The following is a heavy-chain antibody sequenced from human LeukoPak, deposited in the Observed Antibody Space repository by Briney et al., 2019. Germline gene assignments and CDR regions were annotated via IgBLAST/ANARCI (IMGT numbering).Heavy chain of an antibody. CDR2: ISGSGAYT. CDR3: AKSEWLRPYYFDY. Sequence: GGSLRLSCAASGFTFSSYAMTWVRQAPGEGLEWASAISGSGAYTQYADSVKGRFTISRDNSKNALYLQMNSLRAEDTAVYYCAKSEWLRPYYFDYWGQGTLVTVSS. D-gene: IGHD5-12*01. CDR1: GFTFSSYA. J-gene: IGHJ4*02. V-gene: IGHV3-23*01.